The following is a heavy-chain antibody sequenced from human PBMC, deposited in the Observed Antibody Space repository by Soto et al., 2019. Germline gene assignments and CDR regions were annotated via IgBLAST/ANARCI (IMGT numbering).Heavy chain of an antibody. CDR3: ARSNCHNGICLPSYYFDY. CDR1: GYTFTGYY. D-gene: IGHD2-15*01. J-gene: IGHJ4*02. CDR2: VSLINGGT. V-gene: IGHV1-2*02. Sequence: ASVKVSCKASGYTFTGYYMHWVRQAPGQGLEWMGWVSLINGGTNSAQKFQGRVTLTRDTSISTAYMELSRLTSDDTAIYFCARSNCHNGICLPSYYFDYWGQGTLVTVSS.